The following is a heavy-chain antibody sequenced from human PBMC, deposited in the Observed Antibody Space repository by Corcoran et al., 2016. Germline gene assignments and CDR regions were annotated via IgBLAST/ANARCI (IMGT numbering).Heavy chain of an antibody. J-gene: IGHJ4*02. V-gene: IGHV1-18*01. CDR1: GYTFTSYG. CDR2: ISAYNGNT. D-gene: IGHD3-16*02. CDR3: ARDNGDYEYVWGSYRYAPAGY. Sequence: QVQLVQSGAEVKKPGASVKVSCKASGYTFTSYGISWVRQAPGQGLEWMGWISAYNGNTNYAQKLQGRVTMTTDTSTSTAYMELRSLRSDDTAVYYGARDNGDYEYVWGSYRYAPAGYWGQGTLVTVSS.